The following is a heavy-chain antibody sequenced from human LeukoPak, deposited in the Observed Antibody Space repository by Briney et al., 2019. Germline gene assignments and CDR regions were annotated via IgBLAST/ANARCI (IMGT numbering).Heavy chain of an antibody. Sequence: PGGSLSLSCAASGFTFSSYWMHWVRQAPGKGLVLVSRINSDGSSTDYADSVKGRFTISRDNAKNTLYLQMNSLRVEDTAVYYCARVRQQLVRNVAFDIWGQGTMVTVSS. CDR3: ARVRQQLVRNVAFDI. CDR2: INSDGSST. V-gene: IGHV3-74*01. J-gene: IGHJ3*02. D-gene: IGHD6-13*01. CDR1: GFTFSSYW.